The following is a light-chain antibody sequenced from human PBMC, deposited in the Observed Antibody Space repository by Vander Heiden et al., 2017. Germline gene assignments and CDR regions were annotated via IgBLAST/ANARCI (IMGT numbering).Light chain of an antibody. J-gene: IGLJ2*01. CDR3: QVWDSTSGHVV. Sequence: SYVLTQPPSVSVAPGPPATITCGGNNIGSYTVHWYQQRPGQAPAVVVYDSSDRPSGIPQRFSGSNSGNTATLTISRVEAGDEADYYCQVWDSTSGHVVFGGGTKVTVL. V-gene: IGLV3-21*02. CDR1: NIGSYT. CDR2: DSS.